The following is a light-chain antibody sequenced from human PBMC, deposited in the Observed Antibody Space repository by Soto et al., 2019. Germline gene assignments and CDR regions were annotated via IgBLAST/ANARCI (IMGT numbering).Light chain of an antibody. J-gene: IGLJ1*01. V-gene: IGLV2-14*03. Sequence: QSALTQPASVSGSPGQSITISCTGTSSDVGGYNYVSWYQHHPGKAPKLMIYDVSNRPSGVSNRFSGSKSDNTASLTISGLQPEDEADYYCCSYTTSNTRQIVFGTGTKLTV. CDR3: CSYTTSNTRQIV. CDR1: SSDVGGYNY. CDR2: DVS.